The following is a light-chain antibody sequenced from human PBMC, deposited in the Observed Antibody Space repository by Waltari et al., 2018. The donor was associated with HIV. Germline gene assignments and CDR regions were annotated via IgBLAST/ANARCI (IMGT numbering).Light chain of an antibody. CDR1: RLGETF. Sequence: SYELTQPPSVSVSPGQTASITSSGTRLGETFPSWYQQKPAQSPVLVIYQDVKRPSGIPERFSGSNSGNIATLTISGTQPLDEADYFCQAWDSSSWVFGGGTKLTVL. V-gene: IGLV3-1*01. CDR3: QAWDSSSWV. CDR2: QDV. J-gene: IGLJ3*02.